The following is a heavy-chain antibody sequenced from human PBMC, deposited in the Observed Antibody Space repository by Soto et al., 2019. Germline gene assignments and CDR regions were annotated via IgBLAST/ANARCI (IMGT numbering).Heavy chain of an antibody. V-gene: IGHV5-51*01. CDR3: ARLLYGDGYPDSVLDY. Sequence: PGESLKISCKGSGYRFTSYWIGWVRQMPGKGLEWMAIIYPGDPDTRYSPSFQGQVTISADKSISTAYLQWSSLKASDTAMYYCARLLYGDGYPDSVLDYWGQGTLVTVS. CDR2: IYPGDPDT. CDR1: GYRFTSYW. D-gene: IGHD5-12*01. J-gene: IGHJ4*02.